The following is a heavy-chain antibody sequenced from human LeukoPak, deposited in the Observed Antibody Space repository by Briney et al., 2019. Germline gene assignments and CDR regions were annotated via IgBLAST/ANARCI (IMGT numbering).Heavy chain of an antibody. CDR2: ISYDGSNK. D-gene: IGHD3-22*01. J-gene: IGHJ4*02. Sequence: SGGSLRLSCAASGFTFSSYAMHWVRQAPGKGLEWVAVISYDGSNKYYADSVKGRFTISRDNSKNTLYLQMNSLRAEDTAVYYCARGEGYYDSSVRGYFDYWGQGTLVTVSS. CDR3: ARGEGYYDSSVRGYFDY. CDR1: GFTFSSYA. V-gene: IGHV3-30-3*01.